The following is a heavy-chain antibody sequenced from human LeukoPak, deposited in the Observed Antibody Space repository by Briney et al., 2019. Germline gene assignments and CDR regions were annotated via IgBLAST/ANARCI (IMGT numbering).Heavy chain of an antibody. CDR2: ISYDGSNK. J-gene: IGHJ4*02. Sequence: PGGSLRLSCAASGFTFSNYAMHWVRQAPGKGLEWVAVISYDGSNKYYVDSVKGRFTISRDNSKNTLYLQMNSLRAEDTAVYYCARGPMIVADAEHTFDYWGQGTLVTVSS. D-gene: IGHD3-22*01. CDR3: ARGPMIVADAEHTFDY. V-gene: IGHV3-30*04. CDR1: GFTFSNYA.